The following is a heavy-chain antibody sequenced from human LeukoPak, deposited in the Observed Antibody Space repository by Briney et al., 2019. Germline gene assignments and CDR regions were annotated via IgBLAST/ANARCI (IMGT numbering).Heavy chain of an antibody. V-gene: IGHV1-46*01. Sequence: ASVKVSRKASGYTFTSYYMRWVRQAPGQGLEWMGIINPSGGSTSYAQKFQGRVTMTRDTSTSTVYMELSSLRSEDTAVYYCARGCYVTSGGSCTFDYWGQGTLVTVSS. D-gene: IGHD2-15*01. CDR1: GYTFTSYY. CDR2: INPSGGST. J-gene: IGHJ4*02. CDR3: ARGCYVTSGGSCTFDY.